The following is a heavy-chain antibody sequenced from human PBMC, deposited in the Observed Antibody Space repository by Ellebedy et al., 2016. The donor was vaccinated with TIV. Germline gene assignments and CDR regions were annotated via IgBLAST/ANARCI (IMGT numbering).Heavy chain of an antibody. J-gene: IGHJ4*02. CDR2: IYPGDSDT. V-gene: IGHV5-51*01. CDR1: GYSFTSYW. CDR3: PLTRPGGGYSGSFDFDY. Sequence: GESLKISCKGSGYSFTSYWIGWVRQMPGKGLEWMGIIYPGDSDTRYSPSFQGQFPISADKYISTAYLQWTSLKASDTAMSSCPLTRPGGGYSGSFDFDYWGQGTLVTVSS. D-gene: IGHD1-26*01.